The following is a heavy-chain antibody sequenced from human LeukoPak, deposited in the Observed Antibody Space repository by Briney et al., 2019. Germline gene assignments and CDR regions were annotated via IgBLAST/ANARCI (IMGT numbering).Heavy chain of an antibody. J-gene: IGHJ6*03. D-gene: IGHD3-10*01. CDR2: ISGSGGRT. Sequence: GGSLRLSCAASGFTFSTSAMNWVRQAPGKGLEWVSAISGSGGRTDYADSVKGRFTISRDNAKNSLYLQMNSLRAEDTAVYYCARGPMVAFYYYYYYMDVWGKGTTVTVSS. V-gene: IGHV3-23*01. CDR1: GFTFSTSA. CDR3: ARGPMVAFYYYYYYMDV.